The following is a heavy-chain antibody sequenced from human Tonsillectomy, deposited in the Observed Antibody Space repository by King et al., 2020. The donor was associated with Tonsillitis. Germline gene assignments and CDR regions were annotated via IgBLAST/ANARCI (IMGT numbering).Heavy chain of an antibody. CDR3: ASVYCGGDCYPREWWSYYYYYMEV. D-gene: IGHD2-21*02. CDR1: GGSISSYY. CDR2: IYYSGST. Sequence: QLQESGPGLVKPSETLSLTCTVSGGSISSYYWSWIRQPPGKGLEWIGYIYYSGSTNYNPSLKSRVTISVDTSKNQFSLKLSSVTAADTAVYYCASVYCGGDCYPREWWSYYYYYMEVWGKGTTVTVSS. J-gene: IGHJ6*03. V-gene: IGHV4-59*01.